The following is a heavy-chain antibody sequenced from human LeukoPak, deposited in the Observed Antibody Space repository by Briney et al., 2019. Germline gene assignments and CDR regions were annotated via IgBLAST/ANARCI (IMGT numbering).Heavy chain of an antibody. V-gene: IGHV4-59*01. Sequence: SETLSLTCTVSCGSFTSYPWSWIRQPPGKGLEWIGFIQYSGTTNYNPSLKSRVTISVDTSKNQFSLKLSFVTAADTAIYYCARHYCSGGNCYYFDYWGQGILVTVSS. D-gene: IGHD2-15*01. J-gene: IGHJ4*02. CDR2: IQYSGTT. CDR3: ARHYCSGGNCYYFDY. CDR1: CGSFTSYP.